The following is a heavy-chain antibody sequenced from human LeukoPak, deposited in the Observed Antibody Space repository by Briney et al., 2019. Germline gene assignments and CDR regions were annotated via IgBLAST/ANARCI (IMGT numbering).Heavy chain of an antibody. Sequence: SETLSLTCAVYGGSFSGYYWSWIRQPPEKGLEWIGEINHSGSTNYNPSLKSRVTISVDTSKNQFSLKLSSVTAADTAVYYCARTGWSGGYSSSRSYYFDYWGQGTLVTVSS. D-gene: IGHD6-13*01. CDR2: INHSGST. V-gene: IGHV4-34*01. J-gene: IGHJ4*02. CDR1: GGSFSGYY. CDR3: ARTGWSGGYSSSRSYYFDY.